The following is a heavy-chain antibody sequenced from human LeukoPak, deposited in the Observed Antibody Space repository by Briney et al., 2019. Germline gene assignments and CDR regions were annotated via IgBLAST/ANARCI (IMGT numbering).Heavy chain of an antibody. J-gene: IGHJ4*02. CDR1: GFTFSSYA. D-gene: IGHD2-8*01. CDR3: AKVRRITNGGYFDY. Sequence: GGSLRLSCAASGFTFSSYAMSWVRQAPGKGLEWVSAISGSGGSTYYADSVKGRFTIFRDNSKNTLYLQMNSLRAEDTAVYYCAKVRRITNGGYFDYWGQGTLVTVSS. CDR2: ISGSGGST. V-gene: IGHV3-23*01.